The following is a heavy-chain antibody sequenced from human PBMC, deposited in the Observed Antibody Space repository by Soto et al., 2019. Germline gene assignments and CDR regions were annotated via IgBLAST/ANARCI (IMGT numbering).Heavy chain of an antibody. CDR1: GFSFSSYG. CDR2: ISYDGSNK. J-gene: IGHJ4*02. D-gene: IGHD2-15*01. CDR3: ANGGCGGGSYDPPLYYLDY. V-gene: IGHV3-30*18. Sequence: QVQLVESGGGVVQPGRSLRLSCAASGFSFSSYGMHWVRQAPGKGLEWVAVISYDGSNKYYADSVKGRFTISRDNSKNPLYLQMTSLRAEDTAVYYCANGGCGGGSYDPPLYYLDYWAQGTLVTVSS.